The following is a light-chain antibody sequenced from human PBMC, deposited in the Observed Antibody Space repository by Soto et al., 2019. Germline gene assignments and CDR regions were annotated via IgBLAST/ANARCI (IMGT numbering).Light chain of an antibody. CDR2: EGT. J-gene: IGLJ3*02. Sequence: QSALTQPASVSGSPGQSITISCTGTNSNVGSYNLVFWYQHHPGKAPKLVIYEGTERPSGVSNRFSGSKSGNTASLTIPGLQAEDEADYYCCSYAGSSTWVFGGGTQLTVL. CDR1: NSNVGSYNL. CDR3: CSYAGSSTWV. V-gene: IGLV2-23*01.